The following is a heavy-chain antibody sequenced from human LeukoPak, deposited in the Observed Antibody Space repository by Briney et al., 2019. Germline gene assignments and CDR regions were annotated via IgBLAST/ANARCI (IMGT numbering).Heavy chain of an antibody. CDR3: ARVTHTAMVRGYYYYMDV. J-gene: IGHJ6*03. D-gene: IGHD5-18*01. CDR1: GGSISSYY. V-gene: IGHV4-59*01. CDR2: IYYSGST. Sequence: SETLSLTCTVSGGSISSYYWSRIRQPPGKGLEWIGYIYYSGSTNYNPSLKSRVTISVDTSKNQFSLKLSSVTAADTAVYYCARVTHTAMVRGYYYYMDVWGKGTTVTVSS.